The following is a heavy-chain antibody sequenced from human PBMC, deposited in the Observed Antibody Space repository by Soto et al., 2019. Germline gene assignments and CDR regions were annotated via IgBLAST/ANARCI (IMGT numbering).Heavy chain of an antibody. CDR2: IVVGSGNT. J-gene: IGHJ6*02. CDR1: GFTFTSSA. D-gene: IGHD4-4*01. V-gene: IGHV1-58*01. CDR3: AAALSLQGNYYYSGMDV. Sequence: ASVKVSCKASGFTFTSSAVQWVRQARGQRLEWIGWIVVGSGNTNYAQKFQERVTITRDMSTSTAYMELSSLRSEDTAVYYCAAALSLQGNYYYSGMDVWGQGTTVTVSS.